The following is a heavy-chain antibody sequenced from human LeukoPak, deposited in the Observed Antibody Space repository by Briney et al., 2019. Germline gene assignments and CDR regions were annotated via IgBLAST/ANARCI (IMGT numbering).Heavy chain of an antibody. CDR3: ARGYGEVAFDI. CDR2: INHSGSI. J-gene: IGHJ3*02. CDR1: GGSFSGYY. D-gene: IGHD4-17*01. V-gene: IGHV4-34*01. Sequence: PSETLSLTCAVYGGSFSGYYWSWIRQPPGKGLEWIGEINHSGSINYNPSLKSRVTISVDTSKNQFSLKLSSVTAADTAVYYCARGYGEVAFDIWGQGTMVTVSS.